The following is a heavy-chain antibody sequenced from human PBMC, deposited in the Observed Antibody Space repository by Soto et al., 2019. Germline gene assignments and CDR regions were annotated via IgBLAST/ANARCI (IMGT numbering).Heavy chain of an antibody. CDR1: GFTFSSYA. CDR3: AKEYNDFWSGYASHIDY. D-gene: IGHD3-3*01. J-gene: IGHJ4*02. Sequence: EVQLLESGGGLVQPGGSLRLSCAASGFTFSSYAMSWVRQAPGKGLEWVSVVSGSGATTYYADSVKGRFTISRDNSKNTLQLQMNSIRAEDTAVYYCAKEYNDFWSGYASHIDYWGQGTLVTVSS. CDR2: VSGSGATT. V-gene: IGHV3-23*01.